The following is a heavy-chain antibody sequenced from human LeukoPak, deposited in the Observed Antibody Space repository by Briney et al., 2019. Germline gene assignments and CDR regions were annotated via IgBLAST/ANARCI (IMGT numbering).Heavy chain of an antibody. CDR1: GGTFSSYA. D-gene: IGHD2-2*01. CDR3: ASRLYCSNTRCRNFPFAY. CDR2: IIPIFGTA. J-gene: IGHJ4*02. Sequence: ASVKVSCRASGGTFSSYAINWVRQAPGQGLEWMGGIIPIFGTANYAQKFQDRVTITADESTSTAYMELSSLRSEDTAIYYCASRLYCSNTRCRNFPFAYWGQGTLVTVSS. V-gene: IGHV1-69*01.